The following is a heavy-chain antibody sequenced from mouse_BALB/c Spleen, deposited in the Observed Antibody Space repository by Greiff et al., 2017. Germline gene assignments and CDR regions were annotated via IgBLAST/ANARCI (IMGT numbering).Heavy chain of an antibody. D-gene: IGHD2-1*01. CDR1: GYSFTGYY. J-gene: IGHJ3*01. CDR3: ARYGNTFAY. CDR2: INPYNGAT. Sequence: EVKLQQSGPELVKPGASVKISCKASGYSFTGYYMHWVKQSHVKSLEWIGRINPYNGATSYNQNFKDKASLTVDKSSSTAYMQLHSLTSEDSAVYYCARYGNTFAYWGQGTLVTVSA. V-gene: IGHV1-31*01.